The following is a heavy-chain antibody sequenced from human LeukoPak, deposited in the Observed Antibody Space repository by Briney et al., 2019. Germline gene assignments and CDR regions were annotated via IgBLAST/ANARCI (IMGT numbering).Heavy chain of an antibody. CDR2: IIPILGIA. CDR3: ARDGGYYYDSSGYYLDY. Sequence: ASVKVSCKASGGTFSSYAISWVRQAPGQGLEWMGRIIPILGIANYAQKFQGRVTITADKSTGTAYMELSSLRSEDTAVYYCARDGGYYYDSSGYYLDYWGQGTLVTVSS. V-gene: IGHV1-69*04. CDR1: GGTFSSYA. D-gene: IGHD3-22*01. J-gene: IGHJ4*02.